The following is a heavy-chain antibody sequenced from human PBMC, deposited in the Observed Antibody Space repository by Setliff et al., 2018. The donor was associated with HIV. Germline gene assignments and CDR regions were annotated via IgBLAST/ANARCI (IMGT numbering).Heavy chain of an antibody. CDR2: MNPSTGDT. J-gene: IGHJ5*02. CDR3: ARVVEYNWLDP. D-gene: IGHD6-6*01. V-gene: IGHV1-8*01. CDR1: GYSFTSFD. Sequence: EASVKVSCKADGYSFTSFDIYWVRQAAGQGLEWMGWMNPSTGDTGYAERFQGRVSMTRDTSISTAYMELSNLKSEDTAVYYCARVVEYNWLDPWGQGTLVTVSS.